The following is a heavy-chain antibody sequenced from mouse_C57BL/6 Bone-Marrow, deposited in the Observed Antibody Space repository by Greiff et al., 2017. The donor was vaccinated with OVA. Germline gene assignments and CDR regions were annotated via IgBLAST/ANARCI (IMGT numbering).Heavy chain of an antibody. Sequence: QVQLQQSGAELARPGASVKLSCKASGYTFTSYGISWVKQRTGQGLEWIGEIYPRSGYTYYNEKFKGKATLTADKSSSTAYMELRSLTSEDSAVYYCARDYDYGFAYWGNGTLVTVAA. V-gene: IGHV1-81*01. CDR3: ARDYDYGFAY. CDR2: IYPRSGYT. CDR1: GYTFTSYG. D-gene: IGHD2-4*01. J-gene: IGHJ3*01.